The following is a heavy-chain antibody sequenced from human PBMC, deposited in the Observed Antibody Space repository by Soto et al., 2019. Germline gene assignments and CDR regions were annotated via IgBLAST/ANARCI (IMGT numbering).Heavy chain of an antibody. CDR3: AQRPDAFDI. CDR2: ISNDGSST. V-gene: IGHV3-23*01. CDR1: EFTFS. J-gene: IGHJ3*02. Sequence: GSLRLSCVGSEFTFSMTWVRQAPGKGVERVSMISNDGSSTYYADSVKGRFTISRDNSKKILYLQMNSLRAEDTAVYYCAQRPDAFDIWGQGTMVTVSS.